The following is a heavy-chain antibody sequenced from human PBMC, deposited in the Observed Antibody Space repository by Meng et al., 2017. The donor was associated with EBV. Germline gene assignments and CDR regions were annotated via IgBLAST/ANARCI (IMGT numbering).Heavy chain of an antibody. J-gene: IGHJ4*02. Sequence: VERVQPSAEVRKPGASVTVSCKASGYTFTRYGISWVRQAPGKGLEWMGWISAYNGNTNYAQKLQGRVTMTTDTYTSTAYMELRSLRSDATAVYYCARGLDYFDYWGQGTLVTVSS. CDR2: ISAYNGNT. CDR1: GYTFTRYG. V-gene: IGHV1-18*01. CDR3: ARGLDYFDY.